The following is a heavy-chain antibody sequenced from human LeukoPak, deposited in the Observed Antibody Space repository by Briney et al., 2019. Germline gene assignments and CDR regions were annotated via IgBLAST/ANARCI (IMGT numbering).Heavy chain of an antibody. CDR3: ARTIDFWSGYLGYFDD. CDR2: IIPIFGTA. V-gene: IGHV1-69*13. CDR1: GGTFSSYA. J-gene: IGHJ4*02. Sequence: SVKVSCKASGGTFSSYAISWVRQAPGQGLEWMGGIIPIFGTANYAQKFQGRVTITADESTSTAYMELSSLRSEDTAVYYCARTIDFWSGYLGYFDDWGQGTLVTVSS. D-gene: IGHD3-3*01.